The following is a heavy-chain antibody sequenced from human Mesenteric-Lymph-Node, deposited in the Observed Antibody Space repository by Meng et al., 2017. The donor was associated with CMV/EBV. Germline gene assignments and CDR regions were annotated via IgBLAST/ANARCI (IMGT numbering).Heavy chain of an antibody. CDR2: IYSGGST. D-gene: IGHD2-21*01. Sequence: GESLKISCAASGFTVSSNYMSWVRQAPGKGLEWVSVIYSGGSTYYADSVKGRFTISRDNSKNTLYLQMSSLRAEDTAVYYCARPLLAYSGFDYWGQGTLVTVSS. CDR3: ARPLLAYSGFDY. V-gene: IGHV3-66*02. J-gene: IGHJ4*02. CDR1: GFTVSSNY.